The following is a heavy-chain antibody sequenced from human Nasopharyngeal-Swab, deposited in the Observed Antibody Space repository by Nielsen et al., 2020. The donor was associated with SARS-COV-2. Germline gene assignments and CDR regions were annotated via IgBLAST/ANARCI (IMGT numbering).Heavy chain of an antibody. J-gene: IGHJ4*02. V-gene: IGHV3-53*01. Sequence: WIGQPPGKGLEWVSVIYRGGSTYYADSVKGRFTISRDNSKNTLYLQVNSLRAEDTAVYYCARDQYGDYGDYWGQGTLVTVSS. CDR2: IYRGGST. D-gene: IGHD4-17*01. CDR3: ARDQYGDYGDY.